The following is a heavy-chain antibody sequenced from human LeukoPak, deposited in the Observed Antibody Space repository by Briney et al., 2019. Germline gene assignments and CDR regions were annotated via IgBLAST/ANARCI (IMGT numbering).Heavy chain of an antibody. Sequence: ASVKVSCKASGYTFTSYDIDWVRQATGQGLEWMGWMNPNSGNTGYAQKFQGRVTMTRDTSTSTVYMELSSLRSEDTAVYYCARGRGNPDTAMVNWGQGTLVTVSS. J-gene: IGHJ4*02. CDR2: MNPNSGNT. V-gene: IGHV1-8*02. CDR1: GYTFTSYD. CDR3: ARGRGNPDTAMVN. D-gene: IGHD5-18*01.